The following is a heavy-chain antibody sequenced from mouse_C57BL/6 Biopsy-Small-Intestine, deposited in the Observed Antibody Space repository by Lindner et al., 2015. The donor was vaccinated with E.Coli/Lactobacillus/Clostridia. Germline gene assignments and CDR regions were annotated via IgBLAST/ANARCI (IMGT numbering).Heavy chain of an antibody. CDR1: GYTFTNYY. Sequence: VQLQESGPELVKPGTSVKISCKASGYTFTNYYINWMKQRPGQGLEWIGWIYPGNGNTNYNEKFEAKATLTVATSSNTAYMQLSSLTSEDSAVYFCARQDYSNYGFAYWGQGTLVTVSA. CDR2: IYPGNGNT. V-gene: IGHV1-84*01. D-gene: IGHD2-5*01. J-gene: IGHJ3*01. CDR3: ARQDYSNYGFAY.